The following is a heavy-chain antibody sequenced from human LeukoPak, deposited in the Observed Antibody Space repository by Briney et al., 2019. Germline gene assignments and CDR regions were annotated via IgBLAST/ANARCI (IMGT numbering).Heavy chain of an antibody. Sequence: PSETLSLTCTASGGSISSYYWSWIRQPAGKGLEWIGRIYTSGSTNYNPSLKSRVTMSVDTSKNQFSLKLSSVTAADTAVYYCARDMYYYDTGWFDPWGQGTLVTVSS. CDR2: IYTSGST. CDR3: ARDMYYYDTGWFDP. D-gene: IGHD3-22*01. V-gene: IGHV4-4*07. J-gene: IGHJ5*02. CDR1: GGSISSYY.